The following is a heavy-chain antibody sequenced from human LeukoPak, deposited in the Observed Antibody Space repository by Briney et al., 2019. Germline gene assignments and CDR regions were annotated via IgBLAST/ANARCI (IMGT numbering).Heavy chain of an antibody. V-gene: IGHV3-7*04. J-gene: IGHJ4*02. CDR2: VNQDGTEK. CDR1: GFTFSDSR. CDR3: VKGDWYFES. D-gene: IGHD2-21*01. Sequence: PGGSLRLSCAPSGFTFSDSRMNWGRHAPGKGLQWGANVNQDGTEKHFLDSVEGRFTISRDNAKTSLYLQMSSLRPEDTALYFCVKGDWYFESWGQGTLVTVSS.